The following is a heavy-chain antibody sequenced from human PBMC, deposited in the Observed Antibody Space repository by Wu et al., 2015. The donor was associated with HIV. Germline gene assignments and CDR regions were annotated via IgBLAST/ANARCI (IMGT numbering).Heavy chain of an antibody. V-gene: IGHV1-18*01. CDR3: AXEKRGLLWFGSFPLTYDY. CDR2: ISTYNGNT. D-gene: IGHD3-10*01. Sequence: VQLRQSGGEVKKPGASVKVSCKASGYSFTNNGIIWVRQAPGQGLEWMGWISTYNGNTNYAQKFQDRVTMTTDTSTTTAYMELRSLRSDDTAIYYCAXEKRGLLWFGSFPLTYDYWGQGTLVTVSS. CDR1: GYSFTNNG. J-gene: IGHJ4*02.